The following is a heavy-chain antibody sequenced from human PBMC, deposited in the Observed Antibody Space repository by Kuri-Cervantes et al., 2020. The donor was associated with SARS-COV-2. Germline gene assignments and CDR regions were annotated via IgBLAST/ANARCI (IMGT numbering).Heavy chain of an antibody. CDR3: SRSTPPRPGGWSLDF. D-gene: IGHD6-6*01. CDR1: GGSISSGNYY. V-gene: IGHV4-31*03. J-gene: IGHJ4*02. Sequence: LRLSCTVSGGSISSGNYYWSWIRQHPGKGLEWIGYIYYSGSTYYNPSLKSRVTMSLDTSKNQFSLKLTSVSAADTAFYYCSRSTPPRPGGWSLDFWGQGTLVTVSS. CDR2: IYYSGST.